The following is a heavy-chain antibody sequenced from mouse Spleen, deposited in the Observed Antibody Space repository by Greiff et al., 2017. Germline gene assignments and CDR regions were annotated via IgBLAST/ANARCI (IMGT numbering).Heavy chain of an antibody. CDR2: IYPGSGNT. Sequence: QVQLQQSGAELVRPGASVKLSCKASGYTFTDYYINWVKQRPGQGLEWIARIYPGSGNTYYNEKFKGKATLTAEKSSSTAYMQLSSLTSEDSAVYFCASSDYRPYFDYWGQGTTLTVSS. CDR3: ASSDYRPYFDY. J-gene: IGHJ2*01. CDR1: GYTFTDYY. D-gene: IGHD2-14*01. V-gene: IGHV1-76*01.